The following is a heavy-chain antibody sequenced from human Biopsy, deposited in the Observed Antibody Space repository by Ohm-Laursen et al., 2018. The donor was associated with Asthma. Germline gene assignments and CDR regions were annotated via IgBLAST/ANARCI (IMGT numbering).Heavy chain of an antibody. CDR1: GFAVSKDY. CDR2: IYSGGTS. Sequence: LSLTCAASGFAVSKDYMFWVRQAPGKGLEWVSVIYSGGTSHTADSVRGRFTISRDFYKNTLYLQMDSLRAEDTAVYYCARGDSSGWSHYYFDYWGQGTLVTVSS. J-gene: IGHJ4*02. D-gene: IGHD6-19*01. V-gene: IGHV3-53*01. CDR3: ARGDSSGWSHYYFDY.